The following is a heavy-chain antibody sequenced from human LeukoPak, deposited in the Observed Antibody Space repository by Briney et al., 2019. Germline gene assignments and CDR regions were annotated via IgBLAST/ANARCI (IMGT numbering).Heavy chain of an antibody. CDR2: IYPGDSDT. CDR1: GYSFTSYW. D-gene: IGHD3-22*01. V-gene: IGHV5-51*01. CDR3: ASPDYYDSSGYSPGVGY. J-gene: IGHJ4*02. Sequence: GESLKISCKGSGYSFTSYWIGWVRQMPGKGLGWMGIIYPGDSDTRYSPSFQGQVTISADKSISTAYLQWSRLKASDTAMYYCASPDYYDSSGYSPGVGYWSQATLVTVSS.